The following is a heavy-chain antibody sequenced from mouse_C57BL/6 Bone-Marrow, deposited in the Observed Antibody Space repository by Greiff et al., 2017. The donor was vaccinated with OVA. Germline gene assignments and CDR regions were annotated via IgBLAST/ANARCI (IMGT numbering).Heavy chain of an antibody. CDR3: ARGGREY. J-gene: IGHJ3*01. Sequence: QVQLKESGPELVKPGASVKISCKASGYAFSSSWMNWVKQRPGKGLEWIGRIYPGDGDTNYNGKFKGKATLTADKSSSTDYMQLSSLTSEDSAVYFCARGGREYWGQGTMVTVSA. V-gene: IGHV1-82*01. CDR2: IYPGDGDT. CDR1: GYAFSSSW.